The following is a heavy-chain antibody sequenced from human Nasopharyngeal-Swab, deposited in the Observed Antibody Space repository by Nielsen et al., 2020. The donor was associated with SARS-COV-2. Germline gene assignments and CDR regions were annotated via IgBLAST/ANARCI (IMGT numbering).Heavy chain of an antibody. D-gene: IGHD3-22*01. V-gene: IGHV1-69*06. CDR1: GGTFSSYA. J-gene: IGHJ4*02. CDR3: AFVSYDSSGYYYSY. CDR2: IIPIFGTA. Sequence: SVKVSCKASGGTFSSYAISWVRQAPGQGLEWMGGIIPIFGTANYAQKFQGRVTVTADKSTSTAYMELSSLRSGDTAVYYCAFVSYDSSGYYYSYWGQGTLVTVSS.